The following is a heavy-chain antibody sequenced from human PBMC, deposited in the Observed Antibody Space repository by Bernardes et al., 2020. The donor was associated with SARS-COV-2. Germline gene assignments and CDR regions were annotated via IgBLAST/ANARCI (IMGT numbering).Heavy chain of an antibody. J-gene: IGHJ6*02. CDR1: GFTVSSNY. CDR2: IYSGGST. CDR3: ARSIVKGYYGMDV. V-gene: IGHV3-66*02. D-gene: IGHD2-15*01. Sequence: GSLRLSCAASGFTVSSNYMSWVRQAPGKGLEWVSVIYSGGSTYYADSVKGRFTISRDNSKNTLYLQMNSLRAEDTAVYYCARSIVKGYYGMDVWGQGTTVTVSS.